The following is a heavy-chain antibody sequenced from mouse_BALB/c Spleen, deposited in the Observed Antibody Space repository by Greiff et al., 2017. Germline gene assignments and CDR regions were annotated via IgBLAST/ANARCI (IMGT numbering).Heavy chain of an antibody. CDR2: NNPYSGDT. Sequence: VQLKQSGPELVKPGASVKISCKASGYSFTGYFMNWGMQSHGKSIEWIGRNNPYSGDTFYNQKFKDTATLTVDKSSSTAHMELRSLASEDSAVYYCAIPFTTATLYYAMDYWGQGTSVTVSS. J-gene: IGHJ4*01. CDR3: AIPFTTATLYYAMDY. V-gene: IGHV1-20*02. CDR1: GYSFTGYF. D-gene: IGHD1-2*01.